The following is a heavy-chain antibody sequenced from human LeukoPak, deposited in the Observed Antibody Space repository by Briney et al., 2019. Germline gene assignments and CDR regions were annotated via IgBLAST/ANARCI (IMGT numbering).Heavy chain of an antibody. V-gene: IGHV4-59*01. CDR2: IYYSGST. CDR3: ARDNRYYSSTSCYRGYYYGMDV. J-gene: IGHJ6*02. Sequence: PSETLSLTCTVSGGSISSYYWSWIRQPPGKGLEWIGYIYYSGSTNYNPSLKSRVTISVDTSKNQFSLKLSSVTAADTAVYYCARDNRYYSSTSCYRGYYYGMDVWGQGTTVTVSS. CDR1: GGSISSYY. D-gene: IGHD2-2*02.